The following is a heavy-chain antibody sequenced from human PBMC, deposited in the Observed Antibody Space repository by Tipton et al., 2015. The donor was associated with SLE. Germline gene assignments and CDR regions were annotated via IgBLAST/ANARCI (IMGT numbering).Heavy chain of an antibody. V-gene: IGHV4-61*02. CDR1: GGSISSGSYY. CDR3: ARDGTVTGDGMDV. J-gene: IGHJ6*02. D-gene: IGHD4-17*01. Sequence: TLSLTCTVSGGSISSGSYYWSWIRQPAGKGLEWIGRIYTSGSTNYNPSLKSRVTMSVDTSKNQFSLKLSSVTAADTAVYYCARDGTVTGDGMDVWGQGTTVTVSS. CDR2: IYTSGST.